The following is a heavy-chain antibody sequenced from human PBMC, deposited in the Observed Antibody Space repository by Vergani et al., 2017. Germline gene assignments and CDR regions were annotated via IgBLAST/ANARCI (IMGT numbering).Heavy chain of an antibody. Sequence: QVQLQQWGAGLLKPSETLSLTCAVYGRSFSGYYWSWIRQPPGKGLEWIGEINHSGSTNYKPSLKSRVTISVDTSKNQFSLKLSSVTAADTAVYYCARGLLYNRSGSPPGGYWGQGTLVTVSS. J-gene: IGHJ4*02. V-gene: IGHV4-34*01. CDR2: INHSGST. CDR1: GRSFSGYY. CDR3: ARGLLYNRSGSPPGGY. D-gene: IGHD3-10*01.